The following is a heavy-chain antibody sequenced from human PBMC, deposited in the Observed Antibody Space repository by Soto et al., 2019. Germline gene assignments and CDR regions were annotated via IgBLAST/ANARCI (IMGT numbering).Heavy chain of an antibody. D-gene: IGHD4-17*01. J-gene: IGHJ4*02. Sequence: QVQLQESGPGLVKPSQTLSLTCTVSGGSISSGGYYWSWIRQHPGKGLEWIGYIYYSGSTYYNPSLKSRVTISVDTSKNQFSLKLSSVTAADTAAYYCARDGVSKYGDHYFDYWGQGTLVTVSS. CDR3: ARDGVSKYGDHYFDY. CDR1: GGSISSGGYY. CDR2: IYYSGST. V-gene: IGHV4-31*03.